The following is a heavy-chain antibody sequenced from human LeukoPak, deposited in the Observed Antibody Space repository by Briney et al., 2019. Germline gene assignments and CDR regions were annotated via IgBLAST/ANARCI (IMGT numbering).Heavy chain of an antibody. J-gene: IGHJ4*02. D-gene: IGHD1-26*01. CDR1: GYSISSGYY. Sequence: SETLSLTCTVSGYSISSGYYWGWIRQPPGKGLEWIGSAYHSGSTYYNPSLKRRVTISVDTSKNQFSLKLTSVTAADTAVYYCARNLVGAPRYFDFWGQGTLVTVSS. V-gene: IGHV4-38-2*02. CDR2: AYHSGST. CDR3: ARNLVGAPRYFDF.